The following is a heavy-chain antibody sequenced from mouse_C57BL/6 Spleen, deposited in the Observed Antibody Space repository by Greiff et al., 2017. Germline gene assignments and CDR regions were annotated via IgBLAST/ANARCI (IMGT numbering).Heavy chain of an antibody. V-gene: IGHV1-82*01. J-gene: IGHJ2*01. Sequence: VKLQESGPELVKPGASVKISCKASGYAFSSSWMNWVKQRPGKGLEWIGRIYPGDGDTNYNGKFKGKATLTADKSSSTAYMQLSSLTSEDSAVYFCARSGDAYFDYWGQGTTLTVSS. CDR1: GYAFSSSW. D-gene: IGHD3-1*01. CDR3: ARSGDAYFDY. CDR2: IYPGDGDT.